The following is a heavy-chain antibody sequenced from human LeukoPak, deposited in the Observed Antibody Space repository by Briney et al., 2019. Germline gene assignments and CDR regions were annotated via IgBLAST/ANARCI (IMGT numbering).Heavy chain of an antibody. V-gene: IGHV4-4*07. CDR1: GGSISSYY. J-gene: IGHJ4*02. D-gene: IGHD4-11*01. CDR3: ATSRGYSNYYFDY. CDR2: IYTSGST. Sequence: PSETLSLTCTVSGGSISSYYWSWIRQPAGKGLEWLGRIYTSGSTNYNPSLKSRVTMSVDTSKNQFSLKLTSVTAADTAVYYCATSRGYSNYYFDYWGQGTLVTVSS.